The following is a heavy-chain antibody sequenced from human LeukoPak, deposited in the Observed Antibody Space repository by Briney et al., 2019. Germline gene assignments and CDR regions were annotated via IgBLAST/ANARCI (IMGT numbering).Heavy chain of an antibody. V-gene: IGHV3-48*01. Sequence: GGSLRLSCAASGFTFSNYNMNWVRQPPGKGLQWVSYISSSSNIIYYADSVKGRFTISRDNAKNSLFLQMNSLRAEDTAVYYCAKDRTGNWNYPFDYWGQGTLVTVSS. CDR2: ISSSSNII. J-gene: IGHJ4*02. CDR1: GFTFSNYN. CDR3: AKDRTGNWNYPFDY. D-gene: IGHD1-7*01.